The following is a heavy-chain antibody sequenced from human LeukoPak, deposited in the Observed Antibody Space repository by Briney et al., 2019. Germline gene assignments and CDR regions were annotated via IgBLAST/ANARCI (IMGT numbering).Heavy chain of an antibody. CDR1: GFTFTSYW. J-gene: IGHJ4*02. CDR3: ARFMDFDY. D-gene: IGHD3-10*01. Sequence: GGSLRLSCAASGFTFTSYWMHWVRQAPGKGLVWVSRINTDGTTSTYADSVKGRFTISRDNSKNTVYLQMNSLRAEDTAVYYCARFMDFDYWGQGTLVTVSS. V-gene: IGHV3-74*01. CDR2: INTDGTTS.